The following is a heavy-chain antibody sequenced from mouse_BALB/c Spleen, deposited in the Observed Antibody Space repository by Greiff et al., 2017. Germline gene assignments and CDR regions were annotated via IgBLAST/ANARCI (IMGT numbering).Heavy chain of an antibody. V-gene: IGHV1-4*02. CDR2: INPSSGYT. D-gene: IGHD1-1*01. CDR1: GYTFTSYT. J-gene: IGHJ2*01. CDR3: ARSGYGSSYDY. Sequence: QVQLQQSAAELARPGASVKMSCKASGYTFTSYTMHWVKQRPGQGLEWIGYINPSSGYTEYNQKFKDKTTLTADKSSSTAYMQLSSLTSEDSAVYYCARSGYGSSYDYWGQGTTLTVSS.